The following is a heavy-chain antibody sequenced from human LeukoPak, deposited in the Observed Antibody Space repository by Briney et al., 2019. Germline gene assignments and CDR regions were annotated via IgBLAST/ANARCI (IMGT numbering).Heavy chain of an antibody. V-gene: IGHV3-74*01. D-gene: IGHD3-16*01. CDR3: ARGNWGPEF. Sequence: PGGSLRLSCVVSGFNLNSFYMDWARQAPGKGLVWVSGIRKDGTSTGYADSVQGRFSISRETDKNTVYLQMNSLGPDDTGVYFCARGNWGPEFWGQGTLVTVSS. J-gene: IGHJ4*02. CDR1: GFNLNSFY. CDR2: IRKDGTST.